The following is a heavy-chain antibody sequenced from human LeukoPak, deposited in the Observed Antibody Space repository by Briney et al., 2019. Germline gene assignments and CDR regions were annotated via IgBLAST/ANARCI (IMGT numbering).Heavy chain of an antibody. CDR3: AAGGDDAKAGY. CDR2: IHYSGTPT. J-gene: IGHJ4*02. V-gene: IGHV4-39*02. Sequence: SETLSLTCSVYGASIASGRYYWGWMRQAPGKGLEWIGTIHYSGTPTFYNPSLESRVSLFSDTSRNDFSLRLRSVTAADTAVYYCAAGGDDAKAGYWGQGTLVTVSS. CDR1: GASIASGRYY. D-gene: IGHD3-16*01.